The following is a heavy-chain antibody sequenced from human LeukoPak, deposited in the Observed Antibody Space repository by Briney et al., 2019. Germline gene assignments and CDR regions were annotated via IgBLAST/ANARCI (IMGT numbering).Heavy chain of an antibody. V-gene: IGHV1-8*03. CDR1: GYTFTSYD. D-gene: IGHD2-15*01. CDR2: MNPNSGNT. Sequence: ASVKVSCKASGYTFTSYDINWVRQATGQGLEWMGWMNPNSGNTGYAQKFQGRVTITRNTSISTAYMELSSLRAEDTALYYCAKERGHTKPFDYWGQGTLVTVSS. J-gene: IGHJ4*02. CDR3: AKERGHTKPFDY.